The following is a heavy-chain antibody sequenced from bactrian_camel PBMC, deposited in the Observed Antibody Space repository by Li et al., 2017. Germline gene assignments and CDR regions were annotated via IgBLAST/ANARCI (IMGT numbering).Heavy chain of an antibody. V-gene: IGHV3-3*01. CDR2: INWLSHT. D-gene: IGHD2*01. Sequence: HVQLVESGGGSVQAGGSLKLSCTASTHSSTNCGVHWLRQIPGKEREVVASINWLSHTVYADSVKGRFTISRDNGKSTVDLEMHNLKPEDTAMYFCAAKRTQSGSDWRDPDAYNHWGQGTQVTVS. J-gene: IGHJ4*01. CDR3: AAKRTQSGSDWRDPDAYNH. CDR1: THSSTNCG.